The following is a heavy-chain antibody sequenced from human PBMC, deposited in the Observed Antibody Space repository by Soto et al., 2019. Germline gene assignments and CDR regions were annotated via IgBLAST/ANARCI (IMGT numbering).Heavy chain of an antibody. J-gene: IGHJ6*02. CDR2: IIPIFGTA. V-gene: IGHV1-69*01. Sequence: QVQLVQSGAEVKKPGSSVKVSCKASGGTFSSYAISWVRQAPGQGLEWMGGIIPIFGTANYAQKFQGRVTITADESTSTAYMELSSLRSEDTAVYYCAREPEYSSSSGYYYYYGMDVWGQGTTVTVSS. D-gene: IGHD6-6*01. CDR1: GGTFSSYA. CDR3: AREPEYSSSSGYYYYYGMDV.